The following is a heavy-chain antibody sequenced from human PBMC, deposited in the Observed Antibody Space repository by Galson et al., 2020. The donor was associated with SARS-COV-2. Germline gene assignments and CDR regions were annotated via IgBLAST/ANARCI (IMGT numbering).Heavy chain of an antibody. D-gene: IGHD2-2*01. CDR2: IVVGSGNT. CDR3: AAPSCSSTSCYDAFDI. CDR1: GFTFTSSA. V-gene: IGHV1-58*01. J-gene: IGHJ3*02. Sequence: SVKVSCKASGFTFTSSAVQWVRQARGQRLEWIGWIVVGSGNTNYAQKFQERVTITRDMSTSTAYMELSSLSSEDTAVYYCAAPSCSSTSCYDAFDIWGQGTMVTVSS.